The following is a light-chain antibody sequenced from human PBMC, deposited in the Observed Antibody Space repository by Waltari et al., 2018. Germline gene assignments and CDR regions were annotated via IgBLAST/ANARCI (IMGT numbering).Light chain of an antibody. V-gene: IGLV1-44*01. J-gene: IGLJ2*01. Sequence: QSMLTQPPSASGTPGQRVTISCSGGRSNIGTNTVNWYQQVPGTAPKLLIYSTKQRPAGVPDRFSGSRSGTSASLAISGPQSEDEGEYYCAAWDASLNALLFGGGTTLTVL. CDR1: RSNIGTNT. CDR2: STK. CDR3: AAWDASLNALL.